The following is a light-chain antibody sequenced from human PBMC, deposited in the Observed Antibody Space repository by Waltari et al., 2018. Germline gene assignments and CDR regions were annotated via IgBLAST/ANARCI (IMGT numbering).Light chain of an antibody. CDR1: QSVSSY. Sequence: TLSCRASQSVSSYLAWYQQKPGQAPRLLIYDASKRATGIPARFSGSGSGTDFTLTISSLEPEDFAVYYCQQRKNWPLTFGGGTKLEIK. CDR2: DAS. J-gene: IGKJ4*01. CDR3: QQRKNWPLT. V-gene: IGKV3-11*01.